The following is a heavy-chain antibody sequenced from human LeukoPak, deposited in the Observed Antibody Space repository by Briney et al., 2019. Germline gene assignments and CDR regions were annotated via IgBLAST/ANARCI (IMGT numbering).Heavy chain of an antibody. J-gene: IGHJ3*02. D-gene: IGHD3-22*01. CDR3: AXRHYDSSGSFPHDAFDI. CDR1: GGSMSSTSYY. CDR2: IYYAGST. Sequence: PSETLSLTCTVSGGSMSSTSYYWGWIRQPPGKGLEWIGSIYYAGSTYYNPSLKSRVTISVDTSNNQFSLKLRSVTAADTAVFYCAXRHYDSSGSFPHDAFDIWGQGTMVTVSS. V-gene: IGHV4-39*01.